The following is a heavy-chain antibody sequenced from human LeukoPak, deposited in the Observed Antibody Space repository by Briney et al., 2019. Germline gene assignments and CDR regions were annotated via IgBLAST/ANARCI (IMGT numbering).Heavy chain of an antibody. D-gene: IGHD2-2*01. V-gene: IGHV3-23*01. J-gene: IGHJ4*02. CDR3: ATYPTSSGKADY. Sequence: PGGSLRLSCAASGFTFSSYAMSWVRQAPGKGLEWVSAISGSGGSTYYADSVKGRFTISRDNSKNTLYLQMNSLRAEDTAVYYCATYPTSSGKADYWGQGTLVTVSS. CDR1: GFTFSSYA. CDR2: ISGSGGST.